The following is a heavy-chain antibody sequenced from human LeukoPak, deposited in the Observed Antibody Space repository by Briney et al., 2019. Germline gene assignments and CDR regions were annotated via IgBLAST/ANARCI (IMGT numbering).Heavy chain of an antibody. J-gene: IGHJ6*02. V-gene: IGHV3-53*04. D-gene: IGHD3-10*01. Sequence: GVLRLSCAASGFTVSSNYMSWVRQAPGKGLEWVSVIYSGGSTYYADSVKGRFTISRHNSKNTLYPQMNSLRAEDTAVYYCARGGPLLWPYGMDVWGQGTTVTVSS. CDR3: ARGGPLLWPYGMDV. CDR1: GFTVSSNY. CDR2: IYSGGST.